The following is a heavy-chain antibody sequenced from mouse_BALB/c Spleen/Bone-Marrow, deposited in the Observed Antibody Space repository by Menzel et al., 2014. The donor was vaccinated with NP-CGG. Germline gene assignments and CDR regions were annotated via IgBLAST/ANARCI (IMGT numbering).Heavy chain of an antibody. CDR3: ARPETGSWFAY. V-gene: IGHV4-1*02. Sequence: EVQLQQSGGSLVQPGGSLKISCAASGFDFSRYWMNWVRQAPGKGLEWIGEINPDSSMINYTPSLKDKFIISRDNAKNTLFLQMSKVKSEDTALYYCARPETGSWFAYWGQGTLVTVSA. J-gene: IGHJ3*01. CDR1: GFDFSRYW. CDR2: INPDSSMI. D-gene: IGHD4-1*01.